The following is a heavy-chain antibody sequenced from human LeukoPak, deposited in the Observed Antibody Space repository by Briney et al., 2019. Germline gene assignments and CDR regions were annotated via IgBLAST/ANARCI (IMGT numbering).Heavy chain of an antibody. V-gene: IGHV3-21*01. Sequence: GGTLRLSCAASGFTFSSYSLNWVRQAPGKGLEWVSSISSSGTYVYYADSVKGRFTISRDNAKNSLSLQMNSLRADDAAVYYCARASSKQLAGYLPDGFDIWGQGTMVTVSS. J-gene: IGHJ3*02. D-gene: IGHD3-9*01. CDR2: ISSSGTYV. CDR3: ARASSKQLAGYLPDGFDI. CDR1: GFTFSSYS.